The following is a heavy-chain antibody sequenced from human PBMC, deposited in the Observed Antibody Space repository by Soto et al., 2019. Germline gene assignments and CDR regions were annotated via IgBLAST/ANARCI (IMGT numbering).Heavy chain of an antibody. CDR1: GYTFTSYA. Sequence: GASVKVSFKASGYTFTSYAMHWVRQAPGQRLEWMGWINAGNGNTKYSQKFQGRVTITRDTSASTAYMELSSLRSEDTAVYYCARAFAGMVRGVSPFDPWGQGTLVTVSS. D-gene: IGHD3-10*01. V-gene: IGHV1-3*01. CDR3: ARAFAGMVRGVSPFDP. CDR2: INAGNGNT. J-gene: IGHJ5*02.